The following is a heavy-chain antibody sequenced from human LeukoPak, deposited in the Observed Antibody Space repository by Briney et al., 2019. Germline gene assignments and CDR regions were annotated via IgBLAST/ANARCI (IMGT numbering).Heavy chain of an antibody. CDR3: ARVRGGYLLL. D-gene: IGHD1-26*01. CDR2: ISYDGSNK. J-gene: IGHJ4*02. CDR1: GFTFSSYA. Sequence: GGSLRLSCAASGFTFSSYAMHWVRQAPGKGLEWVAVISYDGSNKYYADSVKGRFTISRDNAKNSLYLQMNSLRAEDTAVYYCARVRGGYLLLWGQGTLVTVSS. V-gene: IGHV3-30*04.